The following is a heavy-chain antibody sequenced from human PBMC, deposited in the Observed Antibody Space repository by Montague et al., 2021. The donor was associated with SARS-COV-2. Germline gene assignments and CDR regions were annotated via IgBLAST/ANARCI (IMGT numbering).Heavy chain of an antibody. CDR2: ISSNGGST. CDR1: GFTFSSYA. Sequence: SPRLSCAASGFTFSSYAMHWVRQAPGKGLEYVSAISSNGGSTYYANSVKGRFTISRDNSKNTLYLQMGSLRAEDMAVYYCARVFWDYGSGSYYNEGPGGYGMDVWGQGTTVTVSS. V-gene: IGHV3-64*01. D-gene: IGHD3-10*01. CDR3: ARVFWDYGSGSYYNEGPGGYGMDV. J-gene: IGHJ6*02.